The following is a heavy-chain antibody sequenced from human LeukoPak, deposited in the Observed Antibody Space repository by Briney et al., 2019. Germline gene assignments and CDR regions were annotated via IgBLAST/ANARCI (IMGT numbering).Heavy chain of an antibody. CDR1: GFTFSSYG. CDR2: IRYDGSNK. J-gene: IGHJ4*02. V-gene: IGHV3-30*02. CDR3: AKDPGAGYYDSSGYGPLDY. Sequence: GGSLRLSCAASGFTFSSYGMHWVRQAPGKGLEWVAFIRYDGSNKYYADSVKGRFTISRDNSKNTLHLQMNSLRAEDTAVYYCAKDPGAGYYDSSGYGPLDYWGQGTLVTVSS. D-gene: IGHD3-22*01.